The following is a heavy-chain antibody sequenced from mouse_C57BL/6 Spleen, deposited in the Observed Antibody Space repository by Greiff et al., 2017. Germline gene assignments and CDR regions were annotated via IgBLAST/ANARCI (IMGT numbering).Heavy chain of an antibody. D-gene: IGHD1-1*01. V-gene: IGHV1-59*01. J-gene: IGHJ2*01. CDR1: GYTFTSYW. Sequence: QVQLQQPGAELVRPGTSVKLSCKASGYTFTSYWMHWVKQRPGQGLEWIGVIDPSDSYTNYNQKFKGKATLTVDTSSSTAYMQLSSLTSEDSAVYYCARALRYLYFDYWGQGTTLTVSS. CDR2: IDPSDSYT. CDR3: ARALRYLYFDY.